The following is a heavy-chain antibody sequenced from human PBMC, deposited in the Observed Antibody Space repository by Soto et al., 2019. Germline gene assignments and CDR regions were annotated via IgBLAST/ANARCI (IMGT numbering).Heavy chain of an antibody. CDR2: INAGNGNT. Sequence: QAHLVQSGTEVKMPGDSVQVSCKASGFVSTNHNFHWVRQAPGQSLEWMGRINAGNGNTQYSQNFQGRVTVTSDPSASTAVMEPTNRRLEGRAMDYWASDYGSNWRLRGQGTLVSVSS. D-gene: IGHD4-17*01. V-gene: IGHV1-3*01. CDR1: GFVSTNHN. J-gene: IGHJ4*01. CDR3: ASDYGSNWRL.